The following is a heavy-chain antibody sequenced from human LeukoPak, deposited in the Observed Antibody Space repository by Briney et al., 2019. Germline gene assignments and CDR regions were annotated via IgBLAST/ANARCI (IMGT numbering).Heavy chain of an antibody. D-gene: IGHD3-10*01. Sequence: GGSLRLSCAASGFTFSSYAMSWVRQAPGKGLEWVSAISGSGGSTYYADSVKGRFAISRDNSKNTLYPQMNSLRAEDTAVYYCAKDLGVRGYSSAFDIWGQGTMVTVSS. CDR3: AKDLGVRGYSSAFDI. CDR1: GFTFSSYA. CDR2: ISGSGGST. J-gene: IGHJ3*02. V-gene: IGHV3-23*01.